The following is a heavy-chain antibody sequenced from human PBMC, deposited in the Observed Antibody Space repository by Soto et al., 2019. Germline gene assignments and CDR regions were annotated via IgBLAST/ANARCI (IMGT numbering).Heavy chain of an antibody. Sequence: GEYLKISCNGSGYSFDGYWITWVRQMPGQGLEWMGRIDPSGSQTYYSPSFRGPVPISASKSITTVFLQWSSLRASATAMYYCAGFRSSWFGDGRIDSWGPGTLVTVSS. CDR2: IDPSGSQT. V-gene: IGHV5-10-1*01. J-gene: IGHJ4*02. D-gene: IGHD6-13*01. CDR3: AGFRSSWFGDGRIDS. CDR1: GYSFDGYW.